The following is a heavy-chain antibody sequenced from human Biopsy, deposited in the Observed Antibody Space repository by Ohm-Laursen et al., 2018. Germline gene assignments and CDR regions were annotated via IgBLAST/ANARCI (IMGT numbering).Heavy chain of an antibody. CDR3: ARDEGLLRAFDI. J-gene: IGHJ3*02. V-gene: IGHV4-4*07. Sequence: SDTLSLTWTGSAGTISSYYWNRIRQPPGKGLEWIGRIYSNGNTNYNPSLKSRVSMSVDTSKNHFSLNLTSVTAADTAMYYCARDEGLLRAFDIWGQGTLGTVSS. CDR2: IYSNGNT. CDR1: AGTISSYY. D-gene: IGHD1-26*01.